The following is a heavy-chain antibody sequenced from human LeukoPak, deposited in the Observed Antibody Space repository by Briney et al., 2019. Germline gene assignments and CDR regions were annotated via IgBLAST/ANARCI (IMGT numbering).Heavy chain of an antibody. CDR1: GGSISSSTDY. CDR2: IYYHEST. J-gene: IGHJ5*02. CDR3: TRRAYSTAYCKHLES. Sequence: SETLSLTCTVSGGSISSSTDYWGWIRQAPGKGLEWIGSIYYHESTYYNSSLKSRLPISVDPSNTQFCLKRTSVTAADTAVHFCTRRAYSTAYCKHLESWGEGGLVTLSS. D-gene: IGHD2/OR15-2a*01. V-gene: IGHV4-39*01.